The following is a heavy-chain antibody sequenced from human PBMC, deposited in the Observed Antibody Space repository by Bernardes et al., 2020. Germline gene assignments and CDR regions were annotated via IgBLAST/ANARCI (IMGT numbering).Heavy chain of an antibody. Sequence: TLSLTCTVSGGSISSYYWSWIRQPPGKGLEWIGYIYYSGSTNYNPSLKSRVTISVDTSKNQFSLKLSSVTAADTAVYYCARDRIRCSGGSCYETEGIDYWGQGTLVTVSS. CDR2: IYYSGST. CDR3: ARDRIRCSGGSCYETEGIDY. D-gene: IGHD2-15*01. V-gene: IGHV4-59*01. J-gene: IGHJ4*02. CDR1: GGSISSYY.